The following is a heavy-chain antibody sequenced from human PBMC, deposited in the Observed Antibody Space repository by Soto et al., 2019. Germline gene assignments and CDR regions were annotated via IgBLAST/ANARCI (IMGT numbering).Heavy chain of an antibody. CDR3: ARGLLGLGSGYYFDY. CDR1: GYTFTSYG. CDR2: ISGYNGNT. J-gene: IGHJ4*02. Sequence: QVQLVQSGAEVKKPGASVKVSRKASGYTFTSYGISWVRQAPGQGLEWMGWISGYNGNTNYAQKLQGRVTMTTDTSTSTAYMELRSLRSDDTAVYYCARGLLGLGSGYYFDYWGQGTLVTVSS. V-gene: IGHV1-18*01. D-gene: IGHD2-21*01.